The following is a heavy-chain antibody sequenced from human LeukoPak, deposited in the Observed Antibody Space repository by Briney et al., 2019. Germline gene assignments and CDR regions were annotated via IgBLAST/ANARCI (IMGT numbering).Heavy chain of an antibody. CDR3: ARTRGSSTSPGYYFDY. CDR2: IYHSGST. Sequence: PSETLSLTCTVSGGSISSGGYYWSWIRQPPGKGLEWIWEIYHSGSTYYNPSLKSRVTISVDRSKNQFSLKLSSVTAADTAVYYCARTRGSSTSPGYYFDYWGQGTLVTVSS. J-gene: IGHJ4*02. V-gene: IGHV4-30-2*01. CDR1: GGSISSGGYY. D-gene: IGHD2-2*01.